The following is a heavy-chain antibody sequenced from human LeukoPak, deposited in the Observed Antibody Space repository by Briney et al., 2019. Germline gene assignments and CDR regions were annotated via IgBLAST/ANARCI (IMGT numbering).Heavy chain of an antibody. V-gene: IGHV3-72*01. CDR1: GFTFSDHY. CDR2: IRKKVNSYTT. CDR3: VGVGQLYYFDY. Sequence: PGGSLRLSCAASGFTFSDHYIDWVRQAPGKGLEWVGRIRKKVNSYTTEYGASVKGRFTISRDDSENSVYLQMNSLKTEDTAVYYCVGVGQLYYFDYWGQGTLVTVSS. J-gene: IGHJ4*02. D-gene: IGHD1-26*01.